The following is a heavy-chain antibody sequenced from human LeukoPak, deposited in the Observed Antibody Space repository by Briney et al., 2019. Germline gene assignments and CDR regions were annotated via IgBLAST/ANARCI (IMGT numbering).Heavy chain of an antibody. CDR3: ARRGSNTWYYFDY. V-gene: IGHV3-23*01. CDR1: GFTFSSYV. Sequence: PGGSLRLSCAASGFTFSSYVMGWVRQAPGRGLEWVSAISGSGGNTYYADSVKGRFTFSRDNSKNTLYLQMSSLRAEDTAAYHCARRGSNTWYYFDYWGQGTLVTVSS. J-gene: IGHJ4*02. CDR2: ISGSGGNT. D-gene: IGHD1-26*01.